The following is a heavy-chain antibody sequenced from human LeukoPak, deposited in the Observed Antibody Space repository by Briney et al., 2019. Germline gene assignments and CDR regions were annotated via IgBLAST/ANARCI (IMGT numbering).Heavy chain of an antibody. D-gene: IGHD5-24*01. CDR1: GFTLGDYY. CDR2: ISSSSSYI. V-gene: IGHV3-21*01. J-gene: IGHJ3*02. CDR3: ASRDGYNWDAFDI. Sequence: PGGSLRLSCTASGFTLGDYYMSWVRQAPGKGLEWVSSISSSSSYIYYADSVKGRFTISRDNAKNSLYLQMNSLRAEDTAVYYCASRDGYNWDAFDIWGQGTMVTVSS.